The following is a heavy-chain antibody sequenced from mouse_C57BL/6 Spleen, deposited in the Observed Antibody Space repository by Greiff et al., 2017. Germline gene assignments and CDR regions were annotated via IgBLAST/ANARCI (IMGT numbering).Heavy chain of an antibody. V-gene: IGHV5-9*01. CDR3: ARKEDGNLDY. Sequence: DVMLVESGGGLVKPGGSLKLSCAASGFTFSSYTMSWVRQTPEKRLEWVATISGGGGNTYYPDSVKGRFTISRDNAKNTLYLQMSSLRAEDTALYYCARKEDGNLDYWGQGTTLTVSS. CDR2: ISGGGGNT. D-gene: IGHD2-1*01. J-gene: IGHJ2*01. CDR1: GFTFSSYT.